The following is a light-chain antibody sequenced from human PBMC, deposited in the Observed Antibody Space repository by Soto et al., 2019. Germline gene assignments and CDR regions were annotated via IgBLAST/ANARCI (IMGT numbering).Light chain of an antibody. Sequence: EIVLTQSPGTLSLSPGERATLSCRASQSVSSSYLAWYQQKPGQAPRLLIYGTSSRATAIPDRFSGSGSGTDFTLTISRLEPEEFAVYYCQQYRTVQSPLGQGHKSDIK. V-gene: IGKV3-20*01. CDR2: GTS. J-gene: IGKJ1*01. CDR3: QQYRTVQSP. CDR1: QSVSSSY.